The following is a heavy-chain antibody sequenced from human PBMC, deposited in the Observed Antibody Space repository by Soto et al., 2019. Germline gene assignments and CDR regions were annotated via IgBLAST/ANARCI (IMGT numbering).Heavy chain of an antibody. CDR1: GGSFSGYY. CDR2: INHSGST. V-gene: IGHV4-34*01. CDR3: ARWAVAGTGFDY. D-gene: IGHD6-19*01. J-gene: IGHJ4*02. Sequence: SETLSLTCAVYGGSFSGYYWSWIRQPPGKGLEWIGEINHSGSTNYNPSLKSRVTISVDTSKNQFSLKLSSVTAADTAVYYCARWAVAGTGFDYWGQGTLVTVSS.